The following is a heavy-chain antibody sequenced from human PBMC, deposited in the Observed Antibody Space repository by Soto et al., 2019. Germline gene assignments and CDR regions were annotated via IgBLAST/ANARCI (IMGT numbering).Heavy chain of an antibody. D-gene: IGHD3-10*01. CDR3: ARDREDGSGTNYNWFDS. CDR1: GGTFRNYG. V-gene: IGHV1-69*13. Sequence: GASLMVSCKATGGTFRNYGISWLRQAPGQGLEWMGGTIPIFDTPHYAQKFRDRVTITADATSTAYMELTSLTSEDTATYYCARDREDGSGTNYNWFDSWGQGTLVTVS. CDR2: TIPIFDTP. J-gene: IGHJ5*01.